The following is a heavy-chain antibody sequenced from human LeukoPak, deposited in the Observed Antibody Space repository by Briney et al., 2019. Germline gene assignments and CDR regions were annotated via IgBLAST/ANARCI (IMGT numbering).Heavy chain of an antibody. CDR3: ARVEMATKEFDY. J-gene: IGHJ4*02. D-gene: IGHD5-24*01. CDR1: GFTFSSYG. V-gene: IGHV3-30*19. Sequence: GGSLRLSCAASGFTFSSYGMHWVRQAPGKGLEWVAVISYDGSNKYYADSVKGRFTISRDNSKNTLYLQMNSLRAEDTAVYYCARVEMATKEFDYWGQGTLVTVSS. CDR2: ISYDGSNK.